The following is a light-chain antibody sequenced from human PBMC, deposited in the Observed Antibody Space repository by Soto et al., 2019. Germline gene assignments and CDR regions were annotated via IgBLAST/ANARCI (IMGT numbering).Light chain of an antibody. CDR1: QGISSY. Sequence: AIRMTQSPSSFSASTGDRVTITCRASQGISSYLAWYQQKPGKAPKFLIHPASTLQSGVPGTDFTLTISCLQSEDFATYYCQHYNSYSEAFGQGTKVDIK. CDR2: PAS. CDR3: QHYNSYSEA. V-gene: IGKV1-8*01. J-gene: IGKJ1*01.